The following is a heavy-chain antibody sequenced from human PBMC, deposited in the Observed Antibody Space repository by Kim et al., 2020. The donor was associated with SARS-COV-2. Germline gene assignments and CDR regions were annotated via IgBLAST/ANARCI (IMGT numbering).Heavy chain of an antibody. J-gene: IGHJ4*02. V-gene: IGHV4-61*01. CDR3: ARDEDGDYVAT. CDR1: GGSVSSGSYY. D-gene: IGHD4-17*01. Sequence: SETLSLTCTVSGGSVSSGSYYWSWIRQPPGKGLEWIGYIYYSGSTNYNPSLKSRVTISVDTSKNQFSLKLSSVTAADTAVYYCARDEDGDYVATWGQGTL. CDR2: IYYSGST.